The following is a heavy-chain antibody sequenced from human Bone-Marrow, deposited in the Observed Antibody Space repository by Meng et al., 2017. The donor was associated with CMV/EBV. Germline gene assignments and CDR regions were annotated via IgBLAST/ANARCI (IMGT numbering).Heavy chain of an antibody. Sequence: GGSLRLSCAASGFTFSSYAMHWVRQAPGKGLEYVSAISSNGGSTYYADSVKGRFTISRDNSKNTLYLQMGSLRAEDMAVYYCARDVWLLPFYGMDVWGQGITVTVSS. V-gene: IGHV3-64*02. CDR3: ARDVWLLPFYGMDV. CDR2: ISSNGGST. J-gene: IGHJ6*02. CDR1: GFTFSSYA. D-gene: IGHD3-22*01.